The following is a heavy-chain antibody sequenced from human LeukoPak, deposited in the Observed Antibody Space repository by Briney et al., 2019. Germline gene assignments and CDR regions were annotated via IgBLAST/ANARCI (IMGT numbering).Heavy chain of an antibody. CDR1: GGSISSYY. Sequence: SETLSLACTVSGGSISSYYWVWIRQPPGKGLKWIGYIYYSGSTSYSPSLRSRVTISVDTSKNQFSLKLSSVTAADTAVYYCARETSQKGAHYMDVWGKGTTVTISS. CDR3: ARETSQKGAHYMDV. J-gene: IGHJ6*03. D-gene: IGHD3-16*01. V-gene: IGHV4-59*01. CDR2: IYYSGST.